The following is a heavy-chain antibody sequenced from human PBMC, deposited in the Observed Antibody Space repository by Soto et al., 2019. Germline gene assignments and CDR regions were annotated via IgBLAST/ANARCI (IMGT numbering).Heavy chain of an antibody. Sequence: EVQLVESGGGLVQPGGSLRLSCAASGFTFSSYTMFWVRQAPGKGLEWLSYIDTSSRTIYYADSVKGRFTISRDNVKKSLYLQINSLRDEDTAVYFCTRRNYGMDVWGQGTTVTVSS. V-gene: IGHV3-48*02. CDR2: IDTSSRTI. CDR1: GFTFSSYT. J-gene: IGHJ6*02. CDR3: TRRNYGMDV.